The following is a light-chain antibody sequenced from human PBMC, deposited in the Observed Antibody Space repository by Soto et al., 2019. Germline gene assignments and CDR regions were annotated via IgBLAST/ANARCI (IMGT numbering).Light chain of an antibody. V-gene: IGKV3-15*01. CDR2: GAI. CDR3: QHYNVWPPWT. J-gene: IGKJ1*01. CDR1: QNVRRN. Sequence: EIVMTQSLSTLSVSTEDRVTLSCRASQNVRRNIAWYQQKPGQAPSLLIFGAITRATGIPARFSGSGSGTEFTLTISSLQSEDSALYYCQHYNVWPPWTFGQGTKV.